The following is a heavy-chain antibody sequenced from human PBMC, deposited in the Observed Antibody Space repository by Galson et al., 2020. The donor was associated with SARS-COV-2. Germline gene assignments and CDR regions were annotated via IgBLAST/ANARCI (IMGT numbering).Heavy chain of an antibody. Sequence: SGPTLVKPTQTLTLTCTFSGFSLTTSSVGVAWIRQPPGKALEWLALIYWDDDKRYRPSLKSRLTITKDTSKNQVVLTMTNMDPVDTATYYCAYSPHGGGYLSRWGQGTLVTVSS. V-gene: IGHV2-5*02. CDR2: IYWDDDK. CDR3: AYSPHGGGYLSR. J-gene: IGHJ4*02. D-gene: IGHD5-12*01. CDR1: GFSLTTSSVG.